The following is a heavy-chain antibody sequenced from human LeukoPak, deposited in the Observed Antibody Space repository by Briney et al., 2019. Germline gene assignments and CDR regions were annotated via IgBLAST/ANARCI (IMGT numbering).Heavy chain of an antibody. CDR3: AREDYGDYSFYFDY. J-gene: IGHJ4*02. Sequence: GGSLRLSCAASGFTVSSTYMSWVRQAPGKGLEWVSVIYSGGNIYYIDSVKGRFTISRDTSKNTLYLQMNSLRAEDTAVYYCAREDYGDYSFYFDYWGQGTLVTVSS. CDR1: GFTVSSTY. D-gene: IGHD4-17*01. V-gene: IGHV3-53*01. CDR2: IYSGGNI.